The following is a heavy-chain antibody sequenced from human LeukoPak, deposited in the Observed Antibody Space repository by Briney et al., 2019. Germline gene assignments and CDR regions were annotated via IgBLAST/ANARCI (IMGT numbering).Heavy chain of an antibody. V-gene: IGHV3-21*01. CDR2: ISSSSTYI. D-gene: IGHD3-16*01. CDR3: ARVSWGYSFDY. Sequence: GGSLRLSCAASGFTFSSYSMNWVRQAPGKGLEWVSSISSSSTYIYYADSVKGRFTISRDNAKNSLYLQMNSLRAEDTAVYYCARVSWGYSFDYWGQGTLVTVSS. CDR1: GFTFSSYS. J-gene: IGHJ4*02.